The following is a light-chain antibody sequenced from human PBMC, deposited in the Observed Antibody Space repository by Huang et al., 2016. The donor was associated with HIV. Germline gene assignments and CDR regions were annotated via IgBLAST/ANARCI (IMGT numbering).Light chain of an antibody. CDR3: QQSHSTPPMYT. V-gene: IGKV1-39*01. J-gene: IGKJ2*01. CDR2: AAS. Sequence: DIRMTQSPSSLSASVGDRVTITCRASQSIGRYLNWYQQKPGKAPKVLIYAASNLQGGGPSRFRGSGYGTEFTLTISSLQPEDFATYYCQQSHSTPPMYTFGQGTKVDVK. CDR1: QSIGRY.